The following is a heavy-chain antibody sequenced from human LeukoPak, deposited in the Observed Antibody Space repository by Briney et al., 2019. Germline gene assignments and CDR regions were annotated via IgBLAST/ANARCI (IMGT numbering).Heavy chain of an antibody. J-gene: IGHJ6*03. CDR1: GFTFSSYS. CDR3: ARDGPQVAAGYSSSWTPERMDV. D-gene: IGHD6-13*01. V-gene: IGHV3-21*01. Sequence: PGGSLRLSCAASGFTFSSYSMNWVRQAPGKGLEWVSSISSSSSYIYYTDSVKGRFTISRDNAKNSLYLQMNSLRAEDTAVYYCARDGPQVAAGYSSSWTPERMDVWGKGTTVTVSS. CDR2: ISSSSSYI.